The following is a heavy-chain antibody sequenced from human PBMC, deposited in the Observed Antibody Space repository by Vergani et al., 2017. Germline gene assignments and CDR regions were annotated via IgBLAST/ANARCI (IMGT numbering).Heavy chain of an antibody. CDR1: GGSFTSYH. D-gene: IGHD4-11*01. V-gene: IGHV4-34*01. J-gene: IGHJ6*03. CDR3: ARVNTETNGHLYYYYYMDV. CDR2: IDHTGRP. Sequence: QVQLQQWGGGLLKPSETLSLTCVVNGGSFTSYHWTWIRQSPGEGLEWVGDIDHTGRPDYNPSLKSRLTMSVDKSRNQFSLTLNFVTATDTAIYFCARVNTETNGHLYYYYYMDVWGQGTAGTVS.